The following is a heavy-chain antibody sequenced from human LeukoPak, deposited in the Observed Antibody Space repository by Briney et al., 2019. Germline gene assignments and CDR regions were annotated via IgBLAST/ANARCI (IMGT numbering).Heavy chain of an antibody. CDR2: IKQDGSEK. CDR3: ASTQWLVLGGFDY. CDR1: GFTFSSYS. J-gene: IGHJ4*02. V-gene: IGHV3-7*01. Sequence: GGSLRLSCAASGFTFSSYSMNWVRQAPGKGLEWVANIKQDGSEKYYADSVKGRFTISRDNAKNSLYLQMNSLRAEDTAVYYCASTQWLVLGGFDYWGQGTLVTVSS. D-gene: IGHD6-19*01.